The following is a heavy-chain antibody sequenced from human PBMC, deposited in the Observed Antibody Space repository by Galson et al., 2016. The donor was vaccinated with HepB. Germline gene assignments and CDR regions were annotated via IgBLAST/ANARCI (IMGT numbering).Heavy chain of an antibody. CDR1: GFSFSTSG. D-gene: IGHD3-16*01. CDR2: ITGRGAAT. CDR3: GKHGGFDY. Sequence: SLRLSCAASGFSFSTSGMSWVRQTPGRGLVWVSGITGRGAATHYADYVRGRFTIFRDNSKNTLYLYMNSLRVGDTAVYYCGKHGGFDYWGQGALVTVSS. J-gene: IGHJ4*02. V-gene: IGHV3-23*01.